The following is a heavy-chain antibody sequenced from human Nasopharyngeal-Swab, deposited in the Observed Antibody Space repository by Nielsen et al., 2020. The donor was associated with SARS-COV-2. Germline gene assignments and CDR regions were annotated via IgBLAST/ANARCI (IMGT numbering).Heavy chain of an antibody. CDR1: GFTFSSYG. CDR2: IWYDGSNK. D-gene: IGHD3-16*02. J-gene: IGHJ5*02. CDR3: ARDDYVWGSYRYTGGNWFDP. Sequence: GGSLRLSCAASGFTFSSYGLHWVRQAPGKGLEWVAVIWYDGSNKYYADSVKGRFTISRDNSKNTLYLQMNSLRAEDTAVYYCARDDYVWGSYRYTGGNWFDPWGQGTLVTVSS. V-gene: IGHV3-33*01.